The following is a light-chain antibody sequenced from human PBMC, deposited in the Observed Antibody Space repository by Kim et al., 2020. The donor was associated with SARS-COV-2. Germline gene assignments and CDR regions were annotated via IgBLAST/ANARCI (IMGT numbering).Light chain of an antibody. CDR2: AAS. J-gene: IGKJ1*01. V-gene: IGKV3-20*01. CDR3: QQYGNSPWT. Sequence: EVVLTQSPGTLSLSPGERATLSCSASQTVGSSFLAWYQQKPGQAPRLLIYAASTRATGIPDRFTGSGSGTDLTLTISSLEPEDVAIYYCQQYGNSPWTFGQGTKVDIK. CDR1: QTVGSSF.